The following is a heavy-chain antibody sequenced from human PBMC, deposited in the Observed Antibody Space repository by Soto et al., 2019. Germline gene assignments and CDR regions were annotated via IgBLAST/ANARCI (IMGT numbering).Heavy chain of an antibody. CDR2: IWYDGSNK. Sequence: GGSLRLSCAASGFTFSSYGMHWVRQAPGKGLEWVAVIWYDGSNKYYADSVKGRFTISRDNSKNTLYLQMNSLRAEDTAVYYCARDQDGGNEAAADYYYGMDVWGQGTTVTVSS. V-gene: IGHV3-33*01. CDR3: ARDQDGGNEAAADYYYGMDV. D-gene: IGHD6-25*01. CDR1: GFTFSSYG. J-gene: IGHJ6*02.